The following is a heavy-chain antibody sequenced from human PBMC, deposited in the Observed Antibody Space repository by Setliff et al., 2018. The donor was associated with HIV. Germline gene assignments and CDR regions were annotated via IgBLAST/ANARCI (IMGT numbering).Heavy chain of an antibody. J-gene: IGHJ4*02. CDR3: VKGAGGYYDF. CDR1: GYTFPSFY. CDR2: INPKSGDT. D-gene: IGHD2-15*01. Sequence: ASVKVSCKASGYTFPSFYVHWVRQAPGQGLEWMGWINPKSGDTTYAQRLQGRVTMTRDTSINTAYMELNRLLYDDTALYYCVKGAGGYYDFWSQGTLVTVS. V-gene: IGHV1-2*02.